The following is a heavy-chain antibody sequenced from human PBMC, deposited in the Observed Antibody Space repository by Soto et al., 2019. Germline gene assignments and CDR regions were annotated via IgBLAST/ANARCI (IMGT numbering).Heavy chain of an antibody. D-gene: IGHD2-2*01. Sequence: QVQLVQSGAEVKKPGSSVKVSCKASGGTFSSYAISWVRQAPGQGLEWMGGIIPIFGTANYAQKFQGRVTITADEPTSTAYMELSSLSSEDTAVYYCARLVPAAPRADVWGQGTTVTVSS. CDR2: IIPIFGTA. J-gene: IGHJ6*02. CDR1: GGTFSSYA. CDR3: ARLVPAAPRADV. V-gene: IGHV1-69*12.